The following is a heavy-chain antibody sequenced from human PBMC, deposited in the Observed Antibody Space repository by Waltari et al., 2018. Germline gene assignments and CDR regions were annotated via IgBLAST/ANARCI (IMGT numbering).Heavy chain of an antibody. J-gene: IGHJ4*02. CDR2: IYSGGSR. CDR3: AGGAYSYSYLDY. V-gene: IGHV3-53*01. CDR1: GFTGSSNC. Sequence: EVQLVESGGGLIQPGGSLRLSCAASGFTGSSNCISGVRQAPGKGLEWVSVIYSGGSRYYADSVRGRFTISRDNSKNTLYLQMNSLRAEDTAVYFCAGGAYSYSYLDYWGQGTLVTVSS. D-gene: IGHD4-4*01.